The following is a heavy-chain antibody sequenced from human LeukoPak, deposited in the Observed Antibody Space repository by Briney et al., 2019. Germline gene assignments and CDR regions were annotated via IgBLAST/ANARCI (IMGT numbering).Heavy chain of an antibody. CDR2: IIPIFGTA. D-gene: IGHD4-11*01. J-gene: IGHJ4*02. Sequence: GASVKVSCKAPGGTFSSYAISWVRQAPGQGLEWMGGIIPIFGTANYAQKFQGRVTITADESTSTACMELSSLRSEDTAVYYCASGAWYGMTTVTSRYYFDYWGQGTLVTVSS. V-gene: IGHV1-69*13. CDR1: GGTFSSYA. CDR3: ASGAWYGMTTVTSRYYFDY.